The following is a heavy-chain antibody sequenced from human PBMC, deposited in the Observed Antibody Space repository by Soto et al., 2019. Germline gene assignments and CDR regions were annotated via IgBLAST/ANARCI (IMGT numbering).Heavy chain of an antibody. CDR2: INPANGIT. J-gene: IGHJ4*02. V-gene: IGHV1-3*01. CDR1: EYSFRDYT. CDR3: ARDLGGPGRWFFAH. Sequence: ASVKVSCKASEYSFRDYTMHWVRQAPGHRPEWMGWINPANGITKYSQKFQDRVTITGDTSANKAYMELSSLKSEDTAVYYCARDLGGPGRWFFAHWGQGALVTVSS. D-gene: IGHD3-10*01.